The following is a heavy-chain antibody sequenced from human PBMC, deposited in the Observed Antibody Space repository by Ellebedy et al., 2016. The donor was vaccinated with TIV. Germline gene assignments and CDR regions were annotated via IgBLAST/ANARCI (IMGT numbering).Heavy chain of an antibody. J-gene: IGHJ4*02. Sequence: GESLKISCAASGFTFSNYAMSWVRQAPGKGLEWVSTISGSGGTTYYADSVKGRFTISRDNSKSTLYLQMNSLRAEDTAVYYCTNSRYNRNDFIFDYWGQGTLVTVSS. CDR3: TNSRYNRNDFIFDY. CDR2: ISGSGGTT. V-gene: IGHV3-23*01. D-gene: IGHD1-1*01. CDR1: GFTFSNYA.